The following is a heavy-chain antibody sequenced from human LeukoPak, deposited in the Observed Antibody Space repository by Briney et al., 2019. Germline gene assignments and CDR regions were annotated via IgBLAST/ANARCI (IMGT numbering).Heavy chain of an antibody. CDR1: GGSISSYF. D-gene: IGHD3-10*01. CDR3: ARRRGYYYGSGSYYLDY. CDR2: IHTSGST. J-gene: IGHJ4*02. V-gene: IGHV4-4*07. Sequence: PSETLSLTCTVSGGSISSYFWSWIRQPAGKGLEWIGRIHTSGSTNYNPSLKSRVTMSVDTSKNQFSLKLSSVTAADTAVYYCARRRGYYYGSGSYYLDYWGQGTLVTVSS.